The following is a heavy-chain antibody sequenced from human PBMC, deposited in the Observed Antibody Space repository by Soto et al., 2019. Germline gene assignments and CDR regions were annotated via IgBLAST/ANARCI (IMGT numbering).Heavy chain of an antibody. V-gene: IGHV3-23*01. CDR3: AEVSDSSGYYHYYYYGMDV. J-gene: IGHJ6*02. D-gene: IGHD3-22*01. CDR1: GFTFSSYA. Sequence: GGSLRLSCAASGFTFSSYAMSWVRQAPGKGLEWVSAISGSGGSTYYADSVKGRFTISRDNSKNTLYLQMNSLRAEDTAVYYCAEVSDSSGYYHYYYYGMDVWGQGTTVTVSS. CDR2: ISGSGGST.